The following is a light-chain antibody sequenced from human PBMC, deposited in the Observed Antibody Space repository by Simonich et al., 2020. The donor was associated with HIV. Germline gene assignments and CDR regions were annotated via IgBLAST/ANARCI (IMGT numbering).Light chain of an antibody. CDR3: QQSYSTPPT. CDR2: YAS. CDR1: QIIGNN. V-gene: IGKV6-21*02. J-gene: IGKJ1*01. Sequence: EIVLTQSPDFQSVTPNEKVTITCRSSQIIGNNLHWYQQKPDQSPKLLIKYASQSISGVPSRFSGSGSGTDFTLTISSLQPEDFATYYCQQSYSTPPTFGQGTKVEIK.